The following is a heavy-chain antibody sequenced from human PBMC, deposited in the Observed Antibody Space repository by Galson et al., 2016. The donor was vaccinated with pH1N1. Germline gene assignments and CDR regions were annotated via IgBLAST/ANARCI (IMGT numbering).Heavy chain of an antibody. V-gene: IGHV7-4-1*02. J-gene: IGHJ4*02. CDR3: ARESYRCSGGSCYFDS. CDR2: IHTTTGDP. CDR1: GYTFASYA. D-gene: IGHD2-15*01. Sequence: SVKVSCKASGYTFASYAINWVRQVPGQGLEWMGWIHTTTGDPSYGQGFTGRFVFSLDTSVTTAYLQISSLKTEDAAVYYCARESYRCSGGSCYFDSWGQGTLVIVSS.